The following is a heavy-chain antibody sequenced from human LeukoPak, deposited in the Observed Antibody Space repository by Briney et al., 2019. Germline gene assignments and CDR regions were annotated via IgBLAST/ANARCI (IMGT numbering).Heavy chain of an antibody. J-gene: IGHJ5*02. D-gene: IGHD1-1*01. V-gene: IGHV4-39*07. CDR3: ARGTHDLSRNWFDP. Sequence: SETLSLTCTVSGGSISSSSYYWGWIRQPPGKGLEWIGSIYYSGSTYYNPSLKSRVTISVDTSKNQFSLKLSSVTAADTAVYYCARGTHDLSRNWFDPWGQGTLVTVSS. CDR1: GGSISSSSYY. CDR2: IYYSGST.